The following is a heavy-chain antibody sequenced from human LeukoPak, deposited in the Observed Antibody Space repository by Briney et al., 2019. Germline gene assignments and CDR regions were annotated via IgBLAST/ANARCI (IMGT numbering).Heavy chain of an antibody. Sequence: PGGSLRLSCAASGFTFTIYDMHWVRQAPGKGLEWLAVISYGGGNKYSADSVKGRFTISRDNSKNTLFLQMNSPRAEDTAVYYCARVLPKAYSGSYYYYYGIDAWGQGTMVTVSS. CDR1: GFTFTIYD. CDR3: ARVLPKAYSGSYYYYYGIDA. CDR2: ISYGGGNK. D-gene: IGHD5-12*01. V-gene: IGHV3-30*04. J-gene: IGHJ6*02.